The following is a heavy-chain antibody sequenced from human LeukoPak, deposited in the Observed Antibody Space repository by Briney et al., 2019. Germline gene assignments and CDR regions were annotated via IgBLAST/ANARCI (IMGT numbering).Heavy chain of an antibody. Sequence: GGSLRLSCAASGFTFSSYWMHWVRQAPGKGLVWVSRINSDGSGTTYADSVKGRFTISRDNARNTLYLQMNSLRAEDAAVCYCARVLTWGLYYFDYWGQGTLVTVSS. J-gene: IGHJ4*02. CDR3: ARVLTWGLYYFDY. CDR2: INSDGSGT. V-gene: IGHV3-74*01. D-gene: IGHD3-16*01. CDR1: GFTFSSYW.